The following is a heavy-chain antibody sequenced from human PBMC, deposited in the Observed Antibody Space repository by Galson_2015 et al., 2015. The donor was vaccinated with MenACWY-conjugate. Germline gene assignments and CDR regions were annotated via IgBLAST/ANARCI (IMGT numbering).Heavy chain of an antibody. Sequence: SLRLSCAASGFTFSIYPMNWVRQAPGKGLEWVSSISRRSSDKYYADSLKGRFTISRDNAKNSLFLQMNSLRAEDTAIHYCAREVVPTTIIDYHYGMDVWGQGTTVTVSS. CDR3: AREVVPTTIIDYHYGMDV. CDR1: GFTFSIYP. CDR2: ISRRSSDK. V-gene: IGHV3-21*04. J-gene: IGHJ6*02. D-gene: IGHD2-2*01.